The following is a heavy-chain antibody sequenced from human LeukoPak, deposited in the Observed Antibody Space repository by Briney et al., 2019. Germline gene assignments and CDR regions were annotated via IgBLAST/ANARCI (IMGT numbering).Heavy chain of an antibody. CDR3: VSHPGYSSGWYKDFQH. CDR1: GFTFSSYA. Sequence: GGSLRLSCSASGFTFSSYAMHWVRQAPGKGLEYVSAISSNGGSTYYADSVKGRFTISRDNSKNTLYLQMSSLRAEDTAVYYCVSHPGYSSGWYKDFQHWGQGTLVTVSS. CDR2: ISSNGGST. J-gene: IGHJ1*01. V-gene: IGHV3-64D*09. D-gene: IGHD6-19*01.